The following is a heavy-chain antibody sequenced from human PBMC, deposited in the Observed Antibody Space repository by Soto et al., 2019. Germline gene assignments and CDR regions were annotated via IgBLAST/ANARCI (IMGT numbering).Heavy chain of an antibody. J-gene: IGHJ3*02. CDR2: ISGSGGST. Sequence: GGSLRLSCAASGFTFSSYAMSWVRQAPGKGLEWVSAISGSGGSTYYADSVKGRFTISRDNSKNTLYLQMNSLRAEDTAVYYCAKDSSTYYDFWSGYYTGAFDIWGQGTMVTVSS. CDR1: GFTFSSYA. CDR3: AKDSSTYYDFWSGYYTGAFDI. V-gene: IGHV3-23*01. D-gene: IGHD3-3*01.